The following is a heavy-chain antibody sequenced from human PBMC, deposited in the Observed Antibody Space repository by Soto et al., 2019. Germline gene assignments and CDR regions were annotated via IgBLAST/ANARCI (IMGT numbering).Heavy chain of an antibody. CDR3: AKETGYSSSWEKIDY. J-gene: IGHJ4*02. Sequence: PGASLRLSCAASGFTFSSYAMSWVRQAPGKGLEWVSAISGSGVSTYYAQSVKGRFTISRDNSKNTLYLQMNSLRAEDTAVYYCAKETGYSSSWEKIDYWGQGTLVTVSS. V-gene: IGHV3-23*01. CDR1: GFTFSSYA. D-gene: IGHD6-13*01. CDR2: ISGSGVST.